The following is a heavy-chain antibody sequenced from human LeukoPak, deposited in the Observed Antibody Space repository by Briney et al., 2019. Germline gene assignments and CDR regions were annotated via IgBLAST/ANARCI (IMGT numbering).Heavy chain of an antibody. J-gene: IGHJ4*02. CDR3: ARDEYKADAY. CDR2: ISGDGEST. D-gene: IGHD2/OR15-2a*01. V-gene: IGHV3-23*01. CDR1: GCTFTSYA. Sequence: GGSLRLSCAASGCTFTSYALDWVRQAPGKGLEWISVISGDGESTHYADSVKGRFTISRDNSKNTLYLQMNSLRAEDTAVYYCARDEYKADAYWGQGTLVTVSS.